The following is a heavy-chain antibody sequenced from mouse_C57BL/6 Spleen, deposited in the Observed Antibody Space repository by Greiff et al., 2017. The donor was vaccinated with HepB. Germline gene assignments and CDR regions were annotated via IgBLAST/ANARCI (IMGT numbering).Heavy chain of an antibody. D-gene: IGHD1-1*01. CDR2: IDPSDSET. V-gene: IGHV1-52*01. Sequence: VQLQQPGAELVRPGSSVKLSCKASGYTFTSYWMHWVKQRPIQGLEWIGNIDPSDSETHYNQKFKDKATLTVDKSSSTAYMQLSSLTSEDSAVYYCASHYYGSSPFYFDVWGTGTTVTVSS. CDR1: GYTFTSYW. CDR3: ASHYYGSSPFYFDV. J-gene: IGHJ1*03.